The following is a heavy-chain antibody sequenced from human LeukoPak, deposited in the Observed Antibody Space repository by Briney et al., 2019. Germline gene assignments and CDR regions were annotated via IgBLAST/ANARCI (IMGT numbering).Heavy chain of an antibody. CDR1: GGSFSAYY. J-gene: IGHJ5*02. D-gene: IGHD2-15*01. CDR2: INHSGST. Sequence: SETLSLTCAVYGGSFSAYYWSWIRQPPGKGLEWIGEINHSGSTNYNPSLKSRVTISVDTSKNQFSLKLSSVTAADTAVYYCARVEVVPAGWFDPWGQGTLVTVSS. CDR3: ARVEVVPAGWFDP. V-gene: IGHV4-34*01.